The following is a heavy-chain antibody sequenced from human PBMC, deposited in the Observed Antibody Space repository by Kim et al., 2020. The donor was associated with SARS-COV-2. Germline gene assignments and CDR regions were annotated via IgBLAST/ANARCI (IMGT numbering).Heavy chain of an antibody. CDR1: GYTFTSYY. CDR3: ARDPHRISPSGYFDY. V-gene: IGHV1-46*01. Sequence: ASVKVSCKASGYTFTSYYMHWVRQAPGQGLEWMGIINPSGGSTSYAQKFQGRVTMTRDTSTSTVYMELSSLRSEDTAVYYCARDPHRISPSGYFDYWGQGTLVTVSS. J-gene: IGHJ4*02. D-gene: IGHD3-10*01. CDR2: INPSGGST.